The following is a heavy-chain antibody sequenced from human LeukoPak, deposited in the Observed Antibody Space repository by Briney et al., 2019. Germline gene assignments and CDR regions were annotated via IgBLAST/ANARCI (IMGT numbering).Heavy chain of an antibody. Sequence: SQTLSLTCAISGDTVSSNSATWNWIRQSPSGGLEWLGRTYYRSKWYSDYAVSVKSRMTINPDTSKNQFSLQLNSVTPEDTAIYYCVRAQWLNWLDPWGQGTLVTVSS. CDR3: VRAQWLNWLDP. J-gene: IGHJ5*02. CDR2: TYYRSKWYS. CDR1: GDTVSSNSAT. D-gene: IGHD6-19*01. V-gene: IGHV6-1*01.